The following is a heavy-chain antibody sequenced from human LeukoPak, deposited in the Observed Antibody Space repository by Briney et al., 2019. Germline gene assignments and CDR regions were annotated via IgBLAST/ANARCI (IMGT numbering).Heavy chain of an antibody. CDR1: GFTFSSYA. V-gene: IGHV3-23*01. Sequence: GGSLRLSCAASGFTFSSYAMSWVRQAPGKGLEWVSAISGSGGSTYYADSVKGRFTISRDNSKNALYLQMNSLRAEDTAIYYCAKDSSTTVTTKGGPRRSFDYWGLGTLVTVSS. CDR2: ISGSGGST. D-gene: IGHD4-17*01. CDR3: AKDSSTTVTTKGGPRRSFDY. J-gene: IGHJ4*02.